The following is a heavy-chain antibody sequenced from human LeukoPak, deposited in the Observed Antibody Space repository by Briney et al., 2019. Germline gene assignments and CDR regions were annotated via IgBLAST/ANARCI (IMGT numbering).Heavy chain of an antibody. CDR1: GFTFSNFG. D-gene: IGHD1-26*01. CDR3: AKEPKEWELPDY. CDR2: IRFDGSNK. J-gene: IGHJ4*02. V-gene: IGHV3-30*02. Sequence: PGGSLRLSCAASGFTFSNFGMHWVRQAPGKGLEWVAFIRFDGSNKYYRDSVKGRSTISRDNSKNTLYLQLDYLRTEDTAVYYCAKEPKEWELPDYWGQGTLVTVSS.